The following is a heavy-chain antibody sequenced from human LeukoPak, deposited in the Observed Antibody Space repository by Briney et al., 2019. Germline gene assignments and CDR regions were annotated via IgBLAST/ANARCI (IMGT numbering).Heavy chain of an antibody. CDR2: ISGSGGST. V-gene: IGHV3-23*01. D-gene: IGHD3-10*01. CDR1: GFTFSSYA. CDR3: AKSRGSGSYYNPPDGMDV. Sequence: GGSLRLSCAASGFTFSSYAMSWVRQALGKGLEWVSAISGSGGSTYYADSVKGRFTISRDNSKNTPYLQMNSLRAEDTAVYYCAKSRGSGSYYNPPDGMDVWGQGTTVTVSS. J-gene: IGHJ6*02.